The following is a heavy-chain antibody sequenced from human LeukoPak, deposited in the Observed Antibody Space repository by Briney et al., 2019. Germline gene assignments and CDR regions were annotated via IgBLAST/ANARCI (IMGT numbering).Heavy chain of an antibody. D-gene: IGHD3-3*01. J-gene: IGHJ5*02. CDR1: GFTCSSYS. CDR2: ISSSSSYI. Sequence: GGSLRRSCAGSGFTCSSYSMKWVRQAPGKGREWVSSISSSSSYIEYADSVKGRFTIYRDNAKNSLYLKRHRQRGGDRAVYYCAGGYDFWSGYFLGNWFDPWGQGTLVTVSS. CDR3: AGGYDFWSGYFLGNWFDP. V-gene: IGHV3-21*01.